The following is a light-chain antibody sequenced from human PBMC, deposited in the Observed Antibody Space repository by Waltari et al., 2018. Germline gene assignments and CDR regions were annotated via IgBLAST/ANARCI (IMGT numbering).Light chain of an antibody. J-gene: IGLJ3*02. V-gene: IGLV1-44*01. CDR3: ASWDDSLNGHWV. CDR2: RND. Sequence: QPVLTQPPSASGTPGQRVTLSCSGTSSNLGNNLVTWHQQAPGTGPTRPIYRNDLRPRGVRNRLAASKSGTPDSLRMSGLQSEDKAEYYGASWDDSLNGHWVFGGGTKVTVL. CDR1: SSNLGNNL.